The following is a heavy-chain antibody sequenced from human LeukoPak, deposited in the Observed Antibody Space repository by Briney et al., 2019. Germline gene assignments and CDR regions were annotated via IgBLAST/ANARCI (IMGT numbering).Heavy chain of an antibody. CDR2: IAYDGSNK. V-gene: IGHV3-30*04. CDR1: AFSFSTSE. CDR3: ARGDHWPNGFDH. J-gene: IGHJ4*02. Sequence: GGSLRLSCAASAFSFSTSEMHWVRQAPGKGLEWVAVIAYDGSNKYYADSVKGRFTISRDNPKNTLYLQANNLRAEDTAVYYCARGDHWPNGFDHWGQGTLVTVYS. D-gene: IGHD1-1*01.